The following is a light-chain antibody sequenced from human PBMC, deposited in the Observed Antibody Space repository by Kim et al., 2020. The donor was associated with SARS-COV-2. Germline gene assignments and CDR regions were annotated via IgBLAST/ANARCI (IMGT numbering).Light chain of an antibody. CDR1: QSISSF. V-gene: IGKV3-11*01. CDR3: LQRSKWYT. Sequence: SLSPGEIPTLSCRASQSISSFLAWYQQKPGQAPRLLIYDAFNRATGIPARFSGSGSGTDFTLIISSLEPEDSALYFCLQRSKWYTFGQGTKLEI. J-gene: IGKJ2*01. CDR2: DAF.